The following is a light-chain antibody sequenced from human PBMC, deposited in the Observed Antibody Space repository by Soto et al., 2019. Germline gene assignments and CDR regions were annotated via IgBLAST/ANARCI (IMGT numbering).Light chain of an antibody. CDR2: DAS. Sequence: DIQMTQSPSTLSASVGDRVAITCRASQSISQWVAWYQQKPGRAPELLIYDASKLKSGVPSRFSGSGSGTEFSLTITSLQPDDSAMYYCLQYNGYSWTFGRGTKVDIK. CDR1: QSISQW. V-gene: IGKV1-5*01. J-gene: IGKJ1*01. CDR3: LQYNGYSWT.